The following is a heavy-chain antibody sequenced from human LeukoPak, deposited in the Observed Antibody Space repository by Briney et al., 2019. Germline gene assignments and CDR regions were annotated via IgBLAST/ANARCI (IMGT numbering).Heavy chain of an antibody. CDR2: ISSSSSYI. J-gene: IGHJ4*02. V-gene: IGHV3-21*01. Sequence: PGGSLRLSCAASGFTFSSYSMNWVRQAPGKGLEWVSSISSSSSYIYYAGSVKGRFTISRDNAKNSLYLQVNSLRAEDTAVYYCAREIGTRPFFDYWGQGTLVTVSS. CDR1: GFTFSSYS. CDR3: AREIGTRPFFDY. D-gene: IGHD1-14*01.